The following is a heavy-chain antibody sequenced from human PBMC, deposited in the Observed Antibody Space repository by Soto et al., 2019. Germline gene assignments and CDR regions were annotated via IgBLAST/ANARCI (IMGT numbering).Heavy chain of an antibody. CDR1: GGSISSGGYY. J-gene: IGHJ4*02. CDR3: ARATGYSSSWRIDY. CDR2: IYYSGST. D-gene: IGHD6-13*01. Sequence: QVQLQESGPGLVKPSQTLSLTCTVSGGSISSGGYYWSWIRQHPGKGLEWIGYIYYSGSTYYNPSLKRRVTISVDTSKNQFPLKLSSVTAADTAVYYCARATGYSSSWRIDYWGQGTLVTVSS. V-gene: IGHV4-31*03.